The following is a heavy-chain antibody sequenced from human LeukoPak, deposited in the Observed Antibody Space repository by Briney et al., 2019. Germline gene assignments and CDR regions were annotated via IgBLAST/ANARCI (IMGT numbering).Heavy chain of an antibody. J-gene: IGHJ3*02. CDR2: ISGSGGST. D-gene: IGHD1-20*01. CDR3: AKDRRNWNDWAPDALDI. Sequence: PGGSLRLSCAASGFTFSSYAMSWVRQAPGKGLEWVSAISGSGGSTYYADSVKGRFTISRDNSKNTLYLQMNSLRAEDTAVYDCAKDRRNWNDWAPDALDIWGQETMVTVSS. V-gene: IGHV3-23*01. CDR1: GFTFSSYA.